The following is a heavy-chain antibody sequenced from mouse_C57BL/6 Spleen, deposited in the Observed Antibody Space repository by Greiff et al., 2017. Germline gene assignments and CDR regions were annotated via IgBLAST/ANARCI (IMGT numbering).Heavy chain of an antibody. V-gene: IGHV1-50*01. CDR1: GYTFTSYW. CDR2: FDPSDSYT. J-gene: IGHJ4*01. Sequence: QVQLQQPGAELVKPGASVKLSCKASGYTFTSYWMRWVKQRPGQGLEWIGEFDPSDSYTNYNQKFKGKATLTVDTSSSTAYMQLSRLTSEDSAVYYCAVSNGDYYAMDYWGQGTSVTVSS. CDR3: AVSNGDYYAMDY.